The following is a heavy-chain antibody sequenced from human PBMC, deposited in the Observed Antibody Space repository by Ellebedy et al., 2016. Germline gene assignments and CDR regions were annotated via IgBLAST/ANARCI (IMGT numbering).Heavy chain of an antibody. V-gene: IGHV5-51*01. CDR1: GYSFTSYW. CDR2: IYPGDSDT. CDR3: ASKIVVVPAASLDDAFDI. D-gene: IGHD2-2*01. J-gene: IGHJ3*02. Sequence: GESLKISXKGSGYSFTSYWIGWVRQMPGKGLEWMGIIYPGDSDTRYSPSFQGQVTISADKSISTAYLQWSSLKASDTAMYYCASKIVVVPAASLDDAFDIWGQGTMVTVSS.